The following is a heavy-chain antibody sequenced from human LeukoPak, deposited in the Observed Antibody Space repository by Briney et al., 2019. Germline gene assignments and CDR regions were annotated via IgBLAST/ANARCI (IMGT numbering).Heavy chain of an antibody. CDR3: ARARSSSWYNWLDP. CDR1: GYTFTSYG. V-gene: IGHV1-18*04. D-gene: IGHD6-13*01. Sequence: ASVKVSCKASGYTFTSYGISWVRQAPGQGLEWMGWISAYNGNTNYAQKLQGRVTMTTDTSTSTAHMELRSLRSDDTAVYYCARARSSSWYNWLDPWGQGTLVTVSS. J-gene: IGHJ5*02. CDR2: ISAYNGNT.